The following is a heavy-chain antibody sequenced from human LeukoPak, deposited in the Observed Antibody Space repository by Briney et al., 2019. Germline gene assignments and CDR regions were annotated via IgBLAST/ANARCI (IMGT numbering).Heavy chain of an antibody. J-gene: IGHJ3*02. V-gene: IGHV5-51*01. Sequence: GESLKVSCKGSGYSFTSYWIGWVRQMPGKGLEWMGIIYPGDSDTRYSPSFQGQVTISADKSVSTAYLQWSSLKASDTAMYYCARGPLYYYDSSGYYGGLDIWGQGTMVTVSS. CDR2: IYPGDSDT. D-gene: IGHD3-22*01. CDR3: ARGPLYYYDSSGYYGGLDI. CDR1: GYSFTSYW.